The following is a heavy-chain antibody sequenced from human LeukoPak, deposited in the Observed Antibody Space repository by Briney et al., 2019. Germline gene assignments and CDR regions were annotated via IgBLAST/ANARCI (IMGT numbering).Heavy chain of an antibody. CDR2: IYYSGST. J-gene: IGHJ6*03. CDR3: ARGPYYDFWSHYYMNV. D-gene: IGHD3-3*01. V-gene: IGHV4-59*01. CDR1: RSSISGYY. Sequence: SETLSLTCTVSRSSISGYYWSWIRQPPGKGLEWIGYIYYSGSTNYNPSLKSRVTISIETSKNQFSLTLSSVTAADTAVYYCARGPYYDFWSHYYMNVWGKGTTVTIFS.